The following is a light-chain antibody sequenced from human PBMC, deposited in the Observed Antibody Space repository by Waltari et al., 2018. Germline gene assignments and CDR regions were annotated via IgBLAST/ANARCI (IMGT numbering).Light chain of an antibody. J-gene: IGLJ2*01. CDR3: CSYAGSYTFI. CDR2: DVS. CDR1: SSDVGGYNY. Sequence: QSALTQPRSVSGSPGQSVTISCTGTSSDVGGYNYLSWYQQHPGKAPKLMIYDVSKRPSRVPDRFSGSKSVNTASLTISGLQADDEADYYCCSYAGSYTFIFGGGTELTVL. V-gene: IGLV2-11*01.